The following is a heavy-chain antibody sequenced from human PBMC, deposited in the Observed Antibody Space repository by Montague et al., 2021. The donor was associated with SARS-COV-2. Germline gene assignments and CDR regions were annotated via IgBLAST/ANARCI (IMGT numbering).Heavy chain of an antibody. D-gene: IGHD2-8*02. CDR3: ASRRRGGVVKAKGDAFDI. Sequence: SETLSLTCTVSGGSITSSSYYWGWIRQPPGKGLEWIGTIFYTGXTXYXXXXKXRVTISVDTSKNQFSLKLRSVSAADTAVFYCASRRRGGVVKAKGDAFDIWGHGTMVTVSS. CDR1: GGSITSSSYY. CDR2: IFYTGXT. J-gene: IGHJ3*02. V-gene: IGHV4-39*01.